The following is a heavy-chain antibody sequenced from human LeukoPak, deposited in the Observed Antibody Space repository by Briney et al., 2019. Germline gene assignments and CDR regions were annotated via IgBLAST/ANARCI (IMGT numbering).Heavy chain of an antibody. Sequence: GGFLRLSCSASGCTFSRNWTTWVREARGKELEWVANIKQDGREKYYVDSVKGRFTISRDNAKNSLYLQMSSLRADDTAVYYCARKGELERRRSWDYWGQGTLVTVSS. CDR3: ARKGELERRRSWDY. J-gene: IGHJ4*02. CDR2: IKQDGREK. V-gene: IGHV3-7*03. D-gene: IGHD1-1*01. CDR1: GCTFSRNW.